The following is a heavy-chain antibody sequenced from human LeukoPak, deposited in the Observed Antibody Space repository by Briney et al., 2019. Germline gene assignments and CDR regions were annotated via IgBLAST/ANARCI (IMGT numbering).Heavy chain of an antibody. V-gene: IGHV4-39*01. Sequence: SETLSLTCTVSGGSISSSSYYWGWIRQPPGKGLEWIGRIYYSGSTYYNPSLKSRVTISVDTSKNQFSLKLSSVTAADTAVYYCARLWFGDYYFDYWGQGTLVTVSP. CDR3: ARLWFGDYYFDY. J-gene: IGHJ4*02. D-gene: IGHD3-10*01. CDR1: GGSISSSSYY. CDR2: IYYSGST.